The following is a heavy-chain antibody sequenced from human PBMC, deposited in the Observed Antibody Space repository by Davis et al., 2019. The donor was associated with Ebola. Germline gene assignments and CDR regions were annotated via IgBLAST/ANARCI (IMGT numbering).Heavy chain of an antibody. V-gene: IGHV1-18*04. J-gene: IGHJ5*02. CDR1: GYTFTSYG. D-gene: IGHD6-13*01. Sequence: AASVKVSCKASGYTFTSYGISWVRQAPGQGLEWMGWISAYNGNTNYARKLQGRVTMTTDTSTSTAYMEVGSLRSDDTAVYYCARDRGSSSWFSDWFDPWGQGTLVTVSS. CDR2: ISAYNGNT. CDR3: ARDRGSSSWFSDWFDP.